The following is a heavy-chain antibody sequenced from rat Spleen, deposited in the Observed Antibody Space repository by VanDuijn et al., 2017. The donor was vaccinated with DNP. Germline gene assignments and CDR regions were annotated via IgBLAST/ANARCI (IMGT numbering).Heavy chain of an antibody. J-gene: IGHJ1*01. CDR3: ARASSDGTYYPNWYFDF. V-gene: IGHV3-1*01. D-gene: IGHD1-12*02. CDR1: GYSITSNY. CDR2: IRNSGST. Sequence: EVQLQESGPGLVKPSQSLSLTCSVTGYSITSNYWGWIRKFPGNKMEWIGHIRNSGSTTYNPSLKSRISITRDTSKNQFFLQLNSVTTEDTGTYYCARASSDGTYYPNWYFDFWGPGTTVTVSS.